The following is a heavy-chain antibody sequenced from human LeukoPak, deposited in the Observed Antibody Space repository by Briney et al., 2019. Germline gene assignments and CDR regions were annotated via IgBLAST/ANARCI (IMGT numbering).Heavy chain of an antibody. D-gene: IGHD3-3*01. CDR3: ARYSYDFWSGYSWFDP. V-gene: IGHV4-38-2*02. Sequence: TSETLSLTCTVSGYSISSGYYWGWIRQPPGKGLEWIGSIYHSGSTYYNPPLKSRVTISVDTSKNQFSLKLSSVTAADTAVYYCARYSYDFWSGYSWFDPWGQGTLVTVSS. CDR1: GYSISSGYY. J-gene: IGHJ5*02. CDR2: IYHSGST.